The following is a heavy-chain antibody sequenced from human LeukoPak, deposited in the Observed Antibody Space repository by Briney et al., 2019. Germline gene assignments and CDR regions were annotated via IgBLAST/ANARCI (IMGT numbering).Heavy chain of an antibody. V-gene: IGHV1-18*01. CDR2: ISAYNGNT. CDR1: GYTFTSYG. Sequence: GASVKVSCKASGYTFTSYGISWVRQAPGQGLEWMGWISAYNGNTNYAQKLQGRVTMTTDTSTSTAYMELRSLRSDDTAVYYCAREGRGYYDFWSGYYTYYYYYMDVWGKGTTVTVSS. CDR3: AREGRGYYDFWSGYYTYYYYYMDV. J-gene: IGHJ6*03. D-gene: IGHD3-3*01.